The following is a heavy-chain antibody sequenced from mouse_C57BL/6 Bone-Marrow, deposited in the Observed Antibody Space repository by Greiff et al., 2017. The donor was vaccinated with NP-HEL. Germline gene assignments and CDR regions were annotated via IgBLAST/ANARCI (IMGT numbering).Heavy chain of an antibody. CDR2: IWWDDDK. V-gene: IGHV8-8*01. J-gene: IGHJ2*01. Sequence: QVQLKESGPGILQPAQTLSLTCSVSGFSLSTYGMGVGRKRQPPGKGREGMAHIWWDDDKYHNPAQKSRLTISKDTSKNQVFLKIANVDTADTATYYCAHNLLITTIVYFDYWGQGTTLTVSS. CDR3: AHNLLITTIVYFDY. D-gene: IGHD1-1*01. CDR1: GFSLSTYGMG.